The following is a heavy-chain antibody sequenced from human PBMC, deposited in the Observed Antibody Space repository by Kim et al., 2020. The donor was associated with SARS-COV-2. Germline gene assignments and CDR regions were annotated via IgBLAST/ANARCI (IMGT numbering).Heavy chain of an antibody. V-gene: IGHV3-21*01. CDR1: GFTFSSYS. CDR2: ISSSSSYI. Sequence: GGSLRLSCAASGFTFSSYSMNWVRQAPGKGLEWVSSISSSSSYIYYEDSVKGRFTISRDNAKNSLYLQMNSLRAEDTAVYYCARPYNWNEGDYWGQGTL. CDR3: ARPYNWNEGDY. J-gene: IGHJ4*02. D-gene: IGHD1-1*01.